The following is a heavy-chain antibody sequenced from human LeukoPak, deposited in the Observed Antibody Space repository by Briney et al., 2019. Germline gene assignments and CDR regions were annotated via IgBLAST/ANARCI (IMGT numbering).Heavy chain of an antibody. Sequence: GGSLRLSCAASGFTFSSYAMHWVRQAPGKGLEWVAVISYDGSNKYYADSVKGRFTISRDNAKNSLYLQMNSLRAEDTAVYYCARAGGSSTSPYDAFDIWGQGTMVTVSS. D-gene: IGHD2-2*01. V-gene: IGHV3-30-3*01. CDR1: GFTFSSYA. J-gene: IGHJ3*02. CDR2: ISYDGSNK. CDR3: ARAGGSSTSPYDAFDI.